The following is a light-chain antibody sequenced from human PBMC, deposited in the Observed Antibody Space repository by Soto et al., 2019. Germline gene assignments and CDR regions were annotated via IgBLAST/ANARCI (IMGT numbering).Light chain of an antibody. J-gene: IGKJ5*01. CDR3: QQGGNWPVT. V-gene: IGKV3D-11*01. CDR2: GAS. Sequence: VLTQSPVTLSLSPGERATLSCRASQDVGTYVAWYQVRGGQAPRLLISGASKRATGIPDRINGGGSGADFILTISSLESGDSAVYFCQQGGNWPVTVGQGTRVEIK. CDR1: QDVGTY.